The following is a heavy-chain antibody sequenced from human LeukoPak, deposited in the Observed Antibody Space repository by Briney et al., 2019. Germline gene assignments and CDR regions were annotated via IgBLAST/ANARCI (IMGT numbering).Heavy chain of an antibody. Sequence: GGSLRLSCAASGFTFSSYSMNWVRQAPGKGLEWVSSISSSSSYIYYADSVKGRFTISRDNAKNSLYLQMNSLRAEDTAVYYCARDSPYYDSSGYSDCWGQGTLVTVSS. CDR1: GFTFSSYS. CDR3: ARDSPYYDSSGYSDC. D-gene: IGHD3-22*01. CDR2: ISSSSSYI. J-gene: IGHJ4*02. V-gene: IGHV3-21*01.